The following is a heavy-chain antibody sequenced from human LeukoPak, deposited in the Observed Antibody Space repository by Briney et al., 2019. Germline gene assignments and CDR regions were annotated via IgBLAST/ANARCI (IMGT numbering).Heavy chain of an antibody. D-gene: IGHD4-17*01. CDR1: GGSFSGYQ. CDR2: INHSGNT. J-gene: IGHJ3*02. Sequence: PSETLSLTCGVYGGSFSGYQWSWIRQPPGKGLEWIGDINHSGNTNYNPSLKSRVTISVDTSKNQFSLKLSSVTAADTAVYYCARGFYGDYDGAFDIWGQGTMIIVSS. V-gene: IGHV4-34*01. CDR3: ARGFYGDYDGAFDI.